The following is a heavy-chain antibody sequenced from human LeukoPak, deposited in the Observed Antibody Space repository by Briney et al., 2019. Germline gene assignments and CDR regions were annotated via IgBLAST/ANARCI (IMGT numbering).Heavy chain of an antibody. CDR1: GITFSNYV. CDR3: AKDRTSMVTTGLDY. CDR2: ISGGGRNT. Sequence: GGSLRLSCAASGITFSNYVMSWVRQAPGKGLEWVSAISGGGRNTYYAASVKGRFTISRDNSKNMLHLQMNSLRAKDTAVYYCAKDRTSMVTTGLDYWGQGTLVTVSS. V-gene: IGHV3-23*01. J-gene: IGHJ4*02. D-gene: IGHD4-17*01.